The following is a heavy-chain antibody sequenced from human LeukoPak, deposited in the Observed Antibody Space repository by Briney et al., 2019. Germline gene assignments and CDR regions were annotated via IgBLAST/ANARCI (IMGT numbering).Heavy chain of an antibody. CDR1: GFTVSSNY. CDR2: IYSGVST. D-gene: IGHD3-10*01. V-gene: IGHV3-66*01. J-gene: IGHJ2*01. CDR3: ARTMGRLVRTWYFDL. Sequence: GGSLRLSCTASGFTVSSNYMSWVRQAPGKGLEWVSIIYSGVSTYYTDSVKGRFTISRDNSKNTLLLQMNSLRAEDTAVYYCARTMGRLVRTWYFDLWGRGTLVTVSS.